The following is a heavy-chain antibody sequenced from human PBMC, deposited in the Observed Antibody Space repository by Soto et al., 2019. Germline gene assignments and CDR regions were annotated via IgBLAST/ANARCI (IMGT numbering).Heavy chain of an antibody. CDR1: GGTFSSNT. CDR2: IIPLFGTA. CDR3: ASKAACGGDCYAFDS. V-gene: IGHV1-69*01. Sequence: QVQLVQSGAEVKKPGSSVKISCKASGGTFSSNTINWVRQAAGQGLEWMGGIIPLFGTANYAEKFQGRVTITADQATNTEYLELSSLRSEDTAVYYCASKAACGGDCYAFDSWGQGTLVTVSS. D-gene: IGHD2-21*02. J-gene: IGHJ4*02.